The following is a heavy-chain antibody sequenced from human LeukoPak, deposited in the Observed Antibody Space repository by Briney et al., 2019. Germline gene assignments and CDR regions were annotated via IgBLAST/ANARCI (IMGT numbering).Heavy chain of an antibody. D-gene: IGHD6-19*01. CDR2: ISYDGITK. Sequence: PGGSRRLSCAASGFTFSTYAIHWLRQAPGRGLEWVTYISYDGITKYYADSVKGRFTISRDNSENILYIQMNSLRVEDTAVYYCTRDAGAVAGTTYWYFDLWGRGTLVIVSS. CDR1: GFTFSTYA. V-gene: IGHV3-30*14. J-gene: IGHJ2*01. CDR3: TRDAGAVAGTTYWYFDL.